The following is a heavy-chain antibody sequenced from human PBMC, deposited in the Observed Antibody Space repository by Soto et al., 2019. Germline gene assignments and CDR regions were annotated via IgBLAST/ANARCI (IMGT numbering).Heavy chain of an antibody. D-gene: IGHD5-18*01. CDR2: TSDDGDIQ. Sequence: QVLLVESGGGLAQPGRSLRLSGAASGFDFRNYAMHWVRQSPGKGPEWVAITSDDGDIQYYADSVKGRFTISRDNSKNTLYLQMPSLRSEDAAVYFCARAVDAAMDPLDYWGQGTLVTVSS. J-gene: IGHJ4*02. CDR3: ARAVDAAMDPLDY. V-gene: IGHV3-30-3*01. CDR1: GFDFRNYA.